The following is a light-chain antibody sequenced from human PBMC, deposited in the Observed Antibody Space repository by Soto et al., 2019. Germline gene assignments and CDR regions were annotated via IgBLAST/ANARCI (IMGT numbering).Light chain of an antibody. CDR3: QQRSNWPPWT. Sequence: EIVLTQSPATLSLSPGETATLSCRAGQSVSSYLAWYQQKPGQAPRLLIYDASNRATGIPARFSGSGSGTDFTLTISSLEPEDFAVYYCQQRSNWPPWTFGQGTKVDI. J-gene: IGKJ1*01. CDR2: DAS. V-gene: IGKV3-11*01. CDR1: QSVSSY.